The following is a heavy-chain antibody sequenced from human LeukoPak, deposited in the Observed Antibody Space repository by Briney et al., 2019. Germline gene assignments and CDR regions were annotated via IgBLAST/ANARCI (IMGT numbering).Heavy chain of an antibody. J-gene: IGHJ4*02. CDR1: GYTFSTYG. D-gene: IGHD3-9*01. CDR2: IRFDGSNK. CDR3: ARMGGRYFDWLGQNY. Sequence: GGSLRLSCAASGYTFSTYGMHWVRQAPGKGLEWVAFIRFDGSNKYYTDSVQGRFTISRDNSKNIVDLQMNSLRAEDTAVYYCARMGGRYFDWLGQNYWGQGTLVTVSS. V-gene: IGHV3-30*02.